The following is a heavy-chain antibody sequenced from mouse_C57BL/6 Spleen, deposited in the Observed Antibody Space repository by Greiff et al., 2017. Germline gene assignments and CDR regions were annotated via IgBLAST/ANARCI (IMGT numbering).Heavy chain of an antibody. V-gene: IGHV1-50*01. D-gene: IGHD1-1*01. CDR2: IDPSDSYT. J-gene: IGHJ2*01. CDR3: ARDYYGSIPFGY. CDR1: GYTFTSYW. Sequence: QVQLQQPGAELVKPGASVKLSCKASGYTFTSYWMQWVKQRPGQGLEWIGKIDPSDSYTNYNQKFKGKATLTVDTSSSTAYMQLSSLTSEDSAVYYCARDYYGSIPFGYWGQGTTLTVSS.